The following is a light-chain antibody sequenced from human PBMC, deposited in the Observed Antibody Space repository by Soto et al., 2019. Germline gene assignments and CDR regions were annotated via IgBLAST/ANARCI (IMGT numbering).Light chain of an antibody. CDR1: QSVSSS. V-gene: IGKV3-15*01. CDR3: QQYIDWPPGT. Sequence: EIVVTQSPATLSVSPGERVTLSCRASQSVSSSFAGYQQRPGQAPRLLIYDTSTRAAGISARFSGSGSGTEFALTINSLQSEDFAVYYCQQYIDWPPGTFGQGTAVEIK. J-gene: IGKJ1*01. CDR2: DTS.